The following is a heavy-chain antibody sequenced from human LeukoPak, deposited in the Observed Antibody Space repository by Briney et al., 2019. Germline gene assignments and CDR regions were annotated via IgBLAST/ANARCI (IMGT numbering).Heavy chain of an antibody. V-gene: IGHV3-30-3*01. CDR1: GFTFSNYT. CDR2: ISYDGSNK. J-gene: IGHJ4*02. Sequence: PGGSLGLSCAASGFTFSNYTIHWVRQAPGKGLEWVAVISYDGSNKFYADSVKGRFTISRDNSKNTLYLQMNSLRAEDTSVYYCARDIAAADSYYFDYWGQGILVTVSS. CDR3: ARDIAAADSYYFDY. D-gene: IGHD6-13*01.